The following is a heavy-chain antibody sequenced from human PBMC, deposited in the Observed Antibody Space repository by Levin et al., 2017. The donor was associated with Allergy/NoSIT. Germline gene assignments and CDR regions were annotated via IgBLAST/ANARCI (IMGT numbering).Heavy chain of an antibody. CDR2: ISASGGSR. D-gene: IGHD6-13*01. Sequence: GGSLRLSCAASGFTFGTYAMTWVRQAPGKGLEWVSTISASGGSRYYGDSVQGRVTISRDNSKNTLSLQMDSLGAEDTAVYYCAKGGGRQQLGYFDYWGQGILVTVSS. CDR1: GFTFGTYA. V-gene: IGHV3-23*01. J-gene: IGHJ4*02. CDR3: AKGGGRQQLGYFDY.